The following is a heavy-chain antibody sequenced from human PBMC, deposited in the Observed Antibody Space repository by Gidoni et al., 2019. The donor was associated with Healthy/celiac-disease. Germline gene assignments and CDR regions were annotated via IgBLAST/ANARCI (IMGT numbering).Heavy chain of an antibody. CDR1: GFSPSTSGVG. V-gene: IGHV2-5*02. CDR3: ALLLVGATTGGFDY. D-gene: IGHD1-26*01. J-gene: IGHJ4*02. Sequence: QITLKESGPTLVKPTQTLTLTCTFPGFSPSTSGVGVGWIRQPPGKALEWLALIYWDDDKRYSPSLKSRLTITKDTSKNQVVLTMTNMDPVDTATYYCALLLVGATTGGFDYWGQGTLVTVSS. CDR2: IYWDDDK.